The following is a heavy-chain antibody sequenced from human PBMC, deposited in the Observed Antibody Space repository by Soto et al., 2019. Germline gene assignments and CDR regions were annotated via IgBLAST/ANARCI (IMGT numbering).Heavy chain of an antibody. CDR3: ARGVNGYYYVDY. CDR1: GFISSSYW. V-gene: IGHV3-74*01. CDR2: INRDGSRT. Sequence: EVQLVESGGNVLQPGGSLRLSCAASGFISSSYWMHWVRQAPGKGLVWVSRINRDGSRTDYADSVKGRFAVSRDNAKNTVLLQRNSLRADDTAVYYCARGVNGYYYVDYWGQGTLVTVSS. J-gene: IGHJ4*02. D-gene: IGHD2-8*01.